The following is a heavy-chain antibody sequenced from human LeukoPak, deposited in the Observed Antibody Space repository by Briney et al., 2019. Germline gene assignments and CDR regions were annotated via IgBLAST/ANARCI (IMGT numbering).Heavy chain of an antibody. CDR1: GYTFTSYY. J-gene: IGHJ4*02. CDR3: ARANADGYKFDY. D-gene: IGHD5-24*01. CDR2: IIPILGIA. V-gene: IGHV1-69*04. Sequence: SVKVSCKASGYTFTSYYMHWVRQAPGQGLEWMGRIIPILGIANYAQKFQGRVTITADKSTSTAYMELSSLRSEDTAVYYCARANADGYKFDYWGQGTLVTVSS.